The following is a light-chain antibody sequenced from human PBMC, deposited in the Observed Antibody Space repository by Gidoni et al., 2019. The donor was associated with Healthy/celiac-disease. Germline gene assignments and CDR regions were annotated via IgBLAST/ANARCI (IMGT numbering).Light chain of an antibody. CDR1: QSVSSSY. CDR2: GAS. V-gene: IGKV3-20*01. CDR3: QKYGRSPRT. J-gene: IGKJ1*01. Sequence: EIVFTQSPGTLSLSPGERATLSCRASQSVSSSYLAWYQQKPGQAPRRIIYGASSRDPGIPDRLRGSVSGTDCTLNISRLETEDFAVYYCQKYGRSPRTFGQGTKVEIK.